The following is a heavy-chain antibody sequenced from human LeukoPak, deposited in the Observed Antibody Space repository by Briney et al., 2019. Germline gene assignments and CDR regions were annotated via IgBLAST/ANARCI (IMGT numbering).Heavy chain of an antibody. Sequence: GTLSLTRAVSGGSLSSSNWWSWARPPPGKGLDWIGEIYHSGSTNYTPSLKSRVTISVDKSKNQVSLQLSSVTAADTAVYYCARGPRGRDYFDYWGRGALVAVSS. D-gene: IGHD1-26*01. CDR1: GGSLSSSNW. V-gene: IGHV4-4*02. CDR2: IYHSGST. CDR3: ARGPRGRDYFDY. J-gene: IGHJ4*02.